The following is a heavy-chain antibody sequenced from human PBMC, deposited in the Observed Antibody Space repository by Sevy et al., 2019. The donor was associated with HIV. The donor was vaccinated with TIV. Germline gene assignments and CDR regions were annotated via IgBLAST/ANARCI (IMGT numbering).Heavy chain of an antibody. D-gene: IGHD3-22*01. Sequence: GGSLRLSCAASGFTLSTYAMSWVRQAPGKGLEWVSVISGSGGDTYYADSVKGRFTISRDNSKNTLYLQMNSLRAEDTAVYYCAKDAYYYDSSGYAMSQWYYGMDVWGQGTTVTVSS. CDR2: ISGSGGDT. CDR1: GFTLSTYA. CDR3: AKDAYYYDSSGYAMSQWYYGMDV. V-gene: IGHV3-23*01. J-gene: IGHJ6*02.